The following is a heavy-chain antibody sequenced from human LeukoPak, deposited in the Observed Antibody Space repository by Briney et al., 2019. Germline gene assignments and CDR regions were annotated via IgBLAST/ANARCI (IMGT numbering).Heavy chain of an antibody. J-gene: IGHJ6*03. D-gene: IGHD2-2*03. CDR1: GYTFTGYY. CDR2: INPNSGGT. Sequence: ASVKVSCKASGYTFTGYYMHWVRQAPGQGLEWMGWINPNSGGTNYAQKFQDRVTMTRDTSISTAYMELSRLRSEDTAVYYCAAALDIVVVPAVRGYYYYMDVWGKGTTVTVSS. V-gene: IGHV1-2*02. CDR3: AAALDIVVVPAVRGYYYYMDV.